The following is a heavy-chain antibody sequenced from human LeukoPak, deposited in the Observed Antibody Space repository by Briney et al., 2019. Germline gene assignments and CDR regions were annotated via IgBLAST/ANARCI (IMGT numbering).Heavy chain of an antibody. CDR3: AKDTSQGSIVVAPAAPDY. V-gene: IGHV3-23*01. J-gene: IGHJ4*02. CDR2: ISGSGSST. Sequence: GGSLRLSCAASGFTFSNYAMSWVRQAPGKGLEWVSGISGSGSSTYYADSVKGRFTISRDNSKNTLYLQMNSLRAEDTAVYYCAKDTSQGSIVVAPAAPDYWGQGTLVTVSS. D-gene: IGHD2-2*01. CDR1: GFTFSNYA.